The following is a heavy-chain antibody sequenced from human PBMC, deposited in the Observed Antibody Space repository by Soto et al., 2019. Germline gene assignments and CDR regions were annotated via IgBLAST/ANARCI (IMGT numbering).Heavy chain of an antibody. V-gene: IGHV3-53*01. CDR3: ARDSCDGGSCYSDY. J-gene: IGHJ4*02. CDR1: GFTVSSHN. Sequence: PGGSLRLSCAASGFTVSSHNMSWVRQAPGKGLEWVSLIYSGGGTYYADSVKGRFTISRDNSKNMLYLQMNSLRAEDTAVYYCARDSCDGGSCYSDYWGQGTLVTVSS. CDR2: IYSGGGT. D-gene: IGHD2-21*01.